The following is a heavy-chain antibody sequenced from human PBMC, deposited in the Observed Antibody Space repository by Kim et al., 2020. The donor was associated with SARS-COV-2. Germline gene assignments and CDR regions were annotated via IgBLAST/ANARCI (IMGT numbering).Heavy chain of an antibody. D-gene: IGHD3-9*01. V-gene: IGHV1-69*04. CDR2: IIPILGIA. Sequence: SVKVSCKASGGTFSSYAISWVRQAPGQGLEWMGRIIPILGIANYAQKFQGRVTITADKSTSTAYMELSSLRSEDTAVYYCARVRYDILTGYYRDDAFDIWGQGTMVTVSS. CDR1: GGTFSSYA. CDR3: ARVRYDILTGYYRDDAFDI. J-gene: IGHJ3*02.